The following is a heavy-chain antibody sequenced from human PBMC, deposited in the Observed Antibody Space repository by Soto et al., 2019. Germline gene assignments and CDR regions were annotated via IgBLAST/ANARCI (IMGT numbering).Heavy chain of an antibody. D-gene: IGHD3-16*01. CDR2: ISATSTYT. CDR3: ALVMGGIAY. Sequence: QVHLVESGGGLVKPGGSLRLSCAASGFTFSAYYMNWIRQAPGKGLECVSYISATSTYTDYADSVKGRFTISRDNAKNSLYLQMNSLRAEDTAVYYCALVMGGIAYWGQGTLVTVSS. V-gene: IGHV3-11*05. CDR1: GFTFSAYY. J-gene: IGHJ4*02.